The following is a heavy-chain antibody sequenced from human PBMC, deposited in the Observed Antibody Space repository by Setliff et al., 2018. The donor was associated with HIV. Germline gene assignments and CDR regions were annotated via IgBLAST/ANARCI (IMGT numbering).Heavy chain of an antibody. D-gene: IGHD5-18*01. CDR3: ARQVGSQYSYWAYYFDS. V-gene: IGHV4-38-2*01. J-gene: IGHJ4*02. CDR2: LYHSGTN. CDR1: GYSIRDNFF. Sequence: SETLSLTCAVSGYSIRDNFFWGWIRQPPGKGLEWIGSLYHSGTNFYNPSLKGRVTISLDTSTNRFPLKLNSVTAADTAIYYCARQVGSQYSYWAYYFDSWGQGALVTVS.